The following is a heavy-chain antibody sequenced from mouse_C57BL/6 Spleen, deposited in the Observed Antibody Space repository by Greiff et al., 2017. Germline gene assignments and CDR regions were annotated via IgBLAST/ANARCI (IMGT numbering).Heavy chain of an antibody. J-gene: IGHJ4*01. Sequence: QVQLKESGAELARPGASVKLSCKASGYTFTSYGISWVKQRTGQGLEWIGEIYPRSGNTYYNEKFKGKATLTADKSSSTAYMELRSLTSEDSAVYFCARSQDGAMDYWGQGTSVTVSS. CDR3: ARSQDGAMDY. V-gene: IGHV1-81*01. CDR2: IYPRSGNT. CDR1: GYTFTSYG. D-gene: IGHD3-1*01.